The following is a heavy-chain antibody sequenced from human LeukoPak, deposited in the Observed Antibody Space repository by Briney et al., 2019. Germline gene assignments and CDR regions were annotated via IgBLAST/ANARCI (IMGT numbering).Heavy chain of an antibody. J-gene: IGHJ3*02. V-gene: IGHV1-69*06. Sequence: ASVKVSCKASGGTFSSYAISWVRQAPGQGLEWMGGIIPIFGTANYAQKFQGRVTITADKSTSTAYMELSSLRSEDTAVYYCARAGCSSTSCYHAAFDIWGQGTMVTVSS. D-gene: IGHD2-2*01. CDR2: IIPIFGTA. CDR3: ARAGCSSTSCYHAAFDI. CDR1: GGTFSSYA.